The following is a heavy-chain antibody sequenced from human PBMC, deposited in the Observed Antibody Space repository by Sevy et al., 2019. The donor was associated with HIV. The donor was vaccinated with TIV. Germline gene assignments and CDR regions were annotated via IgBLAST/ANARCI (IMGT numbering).Heavy chain of an antibody. CDR3: ARTLRGNFETRATAFNI. V-gene: IGHV4-38-2*01. J-gene: IGHJ3*02. CDR1: GYSISSDDY. CDR2: IYHSGNT. Sequence: SETLSLTCAVSGYSISSDDYWVWIHQPPGKGLEWIGNIYHSGNTYYNPSLKSRVTMSLDTSMNQFSLRLTSVTAADTAVYYCARTLRGNFETRATAFNIWGQGTMVTVSS. D-gene: IGHD1-7*01.